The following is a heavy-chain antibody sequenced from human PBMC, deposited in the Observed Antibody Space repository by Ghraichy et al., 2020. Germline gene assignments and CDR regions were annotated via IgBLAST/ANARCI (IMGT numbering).Heavy chain of an antibody. CDR3: ARDAVDDILTGYSLGGYYYGMDV. D-gene: IGHD3-9*01. V-gene: IGHV1-18*01. CDR1: GYTFTSYG. CDR2: ISAYNGNT. J-gene: IGHJ6*02. Sequence: ASVKVSCKASGYTFTSYGISWVRQAPGQGLEWMGWISAYNGNTNYAQKLQGRVTMTTDTSTSTAYMELRSLRSDDTAVYYCARDAVDDILTGYSLGGYYYGMDVWGQGTTVTVSS.